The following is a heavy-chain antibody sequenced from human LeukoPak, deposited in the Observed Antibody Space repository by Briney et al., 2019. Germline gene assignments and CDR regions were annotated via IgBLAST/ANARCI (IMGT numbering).Heavy chain of an antibody. D-gene: IGHD5-12*01. CDR1: GIAFSRDS. V-gene: IGHV3-21*01. Sequence: GGSLRLSCAASGIAFSRDSMNWVRQAPGKGLEGVSSISSGGNYIDYADSVKGRFTISRDNAKNSLYLQMNSLRAEDTAVYYCARDYSVMDIVASYFFDYWGQGTLVTVSS. J-gene: IGHJ4*02. CDR3: ARDYSVMDIVASYFFDY. CDR2: ISSGGNYI.